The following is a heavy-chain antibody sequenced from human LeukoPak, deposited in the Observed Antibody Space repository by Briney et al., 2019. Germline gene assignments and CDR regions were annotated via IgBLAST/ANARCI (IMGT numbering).Heavy chain of an antibody. V-gene: IGHV3-23*01. CDR3: AKGRWGLTINNFDL. CDR1: GLNLTTYA. D-gene: IGHD3/OR15-3a*01. Sequence: GGSLRLSCAASGLNLTTYAMGWVRQAPGKGMEWVSVISDRGDSTYYGDSVKGRFTISRDSSKNTLYLQMNSLGGEDTALYYCAKGRWGLTINNFDLWGQGTMVTVSS. CDR2: ISDRGDST. J-gene: IGHJ3*01.